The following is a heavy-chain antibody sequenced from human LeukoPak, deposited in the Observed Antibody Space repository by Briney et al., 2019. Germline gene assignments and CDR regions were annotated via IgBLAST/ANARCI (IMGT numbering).Heavy chain of an antibody. V-gene: IGHV1-69*04. CDR2: IIPILGIA. Sequence: GSSVKVSCKASGGTFSSYAISWVRQAPGQGLEWMGRIIPILGIANYAQKFQGRVTITADKSTSTAYMELSSLRSEDTAVYYSARVLRYGSDVWFDPWGQGTLVTVSS. CDR1: GGTFSSYA. D-gene: IGHD3-10*01. CDR3: ARVLRYGSDVWFDP. J-gene: IGHJ5*02.